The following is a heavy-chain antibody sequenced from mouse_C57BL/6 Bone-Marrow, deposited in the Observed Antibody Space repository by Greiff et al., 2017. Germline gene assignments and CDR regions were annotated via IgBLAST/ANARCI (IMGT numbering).Heavy chain of an antibody. CDR2: INPSNGGT. D-gene: IGHD4-1*01. J-gene: IGHJ2*01. CDR3: ARSRTGPFDY. Sequence: QVQLQQPGTELVKPGASVKLSCKASGYTFTSYWMHWVKQRPGQGLEWIGNINPSNGGTNYNEKFKSKATLTVEKSSSTAYMQLSRLPSDDASVYYCARSRTGPFDYWGQGTTLTVSS. V-gene: IGHV1-53*01. CDR1: GYTFTSYW.